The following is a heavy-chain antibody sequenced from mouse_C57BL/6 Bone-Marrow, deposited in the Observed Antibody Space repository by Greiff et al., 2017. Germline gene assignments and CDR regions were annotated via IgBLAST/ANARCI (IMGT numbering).Heavy chain of an antibody. Sequence: EVQGVESGEGLVKPGGSLKLSCAASGFTFSSYAMSWVRQTPEKRLEWVAYISSGGDYIYYADTVKGRFTISRDNARNTLYLQMSSLKSEDTAMYYCTRDRGYSSWFAYWGQGTLVTVSA. CDR1: GFTFSSYA. J-gene: IGHJ3*01. CDR2: ISSGGDYI. CDR3: TRDRGYSSWFAY. D-gene: IGHD2-3*01. V-gene: IGHV5-9-1*02.